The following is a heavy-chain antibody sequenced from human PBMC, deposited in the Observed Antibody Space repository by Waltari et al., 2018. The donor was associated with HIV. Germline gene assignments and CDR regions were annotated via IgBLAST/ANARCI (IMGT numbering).Heavy chain of an antibody. D-gene: IGHD6-6*01. J-gene: IGHJ4*02. Sequence: EVQLVESGGGLVQPGGSLRLSCTGSGFTFSDHFMDWFRQAPGKGLEWVGRIRNKARSYSTKYAASAKDRFIVSRDDSRNSLYLQMSSLKIEDTAIYYCVISLMFEYDSSSVGPFWGQGTLVTVSS. V-gene: IGHV3-72*01. CDR1: GFTFSDHF. CDR3: VISLMFEYDSSSVGPF. CDR2: IRNKARSYST.